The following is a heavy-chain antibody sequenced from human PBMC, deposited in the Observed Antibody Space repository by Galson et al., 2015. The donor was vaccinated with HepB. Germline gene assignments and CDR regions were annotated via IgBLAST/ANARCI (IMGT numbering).Heavy chain of an antibody. CDR1: GGTFSSYA. D-gene: IGHD5-24*01. Sequence: SVKVSCKASGGTFSSYAISWVRQAPGQGLEWMGGIIPIFGTANHAQKFQGRVTITADESTSTAYMELSSLRSEDTAVYYCAREAAGDGYSLVGDYYYGMDVWGQGTTVTVSS. J-gene: IGHJ6*02. V-gene: IGHV1-69*13. CDR2: IIPIFGTA. CDR3: AREAAGDGYSLVGDYYYGMDV.